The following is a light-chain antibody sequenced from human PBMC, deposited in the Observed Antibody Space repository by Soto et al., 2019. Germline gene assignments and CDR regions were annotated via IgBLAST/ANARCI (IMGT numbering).Light chain of an antibody. J-gene: IGLJ1*01. CDR2: RNN. CDR3: AAWDYSMSGYV. V-gene: IGLV1-47*01. CDR1: SSNIGDNY. Sequence: QSVLTQPPSASGTPGQKVTISCSGSSSNIGDNYVYWHQQLPGTAPKLLIYRNNQRPSVVPDRFSGSKSGTSASLAISGLRYEDEADYYCAAWDYSMSGYVFGPGTKVTVL.